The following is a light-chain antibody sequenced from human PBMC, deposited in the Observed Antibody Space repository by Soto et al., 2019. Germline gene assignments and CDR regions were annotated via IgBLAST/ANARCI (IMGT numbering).Light chain of an antibody. Sequence: DIQMTQSPSSLSASVGDRVTITCRASQNIRSYLNWYQQKPGKAPNLLIYAAASMPSGVPSRFSGSGSGTAFTLTISMLQPDDFATYYCQQSYSSPRTFGQGTKVQI. V-gene: IGKV1-39*01. CDR3: QQSYSSPRT. J-gene: IGKJ1*01. CDR1: QNIRSY. CDR2: AAA.